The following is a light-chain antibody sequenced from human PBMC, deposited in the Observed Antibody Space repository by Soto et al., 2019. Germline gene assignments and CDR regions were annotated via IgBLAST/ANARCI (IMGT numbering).Light chain of an antibody. J-gene: IGKJ2*01. Sequence: EIVLTQSPGTLSLSPGERATLSCRASQTVSGSYLAWYQQKPGQAPRVLIYGASSRATGIPDRFSGSGSGTDFTLTISRLESEDFAVYYCQLYGSSPMYTFGQGTKLEIK. CDR3: QLYGSSPMYT. V-gene: IGKV3-20*01. CDR2: GAS. CDR1: QTVSGSY.